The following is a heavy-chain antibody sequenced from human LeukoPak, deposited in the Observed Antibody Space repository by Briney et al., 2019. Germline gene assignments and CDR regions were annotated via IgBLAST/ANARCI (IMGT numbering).Heavy chain of an antibody. CDR3: ARRSGSYEWYFDY. J-gene: IGHJ4*02. CDR1: GGSFSGYY. CDR2: INHSGST. D-gene: IGHD1-26*01. Sequence: PSETLPLTCAVYGGSFSGYYWSWIRQPPGKGLEWIGEINHSGSTNYNPSLKSRVTISVDTSKNQFSLKLSSVTAADTAVYYCARRSGSYEWYFDYWGQGTLVTVSS. V-gene: IGHV4-34*01.